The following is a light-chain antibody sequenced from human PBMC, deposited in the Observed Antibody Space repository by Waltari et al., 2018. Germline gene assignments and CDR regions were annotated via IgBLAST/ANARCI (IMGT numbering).Light chain of an antibody. J-gene: IGLJ3*02. CDR2: GTI. V-gene: IGLV1-44*01. Sequence: QSVLTQPPSASGTPGQRVTISCSGSSSNIGFYTFNWYQQLPGTAPKLLIYGTIHRPSGVPDRFSGSRSGTSASLAISGLQSEDEGDYYCSSWDDSLNGWVFGGGTKVTAL. CDR3: SSWDDSLNGWV. CDR1: SSNIGFYT.